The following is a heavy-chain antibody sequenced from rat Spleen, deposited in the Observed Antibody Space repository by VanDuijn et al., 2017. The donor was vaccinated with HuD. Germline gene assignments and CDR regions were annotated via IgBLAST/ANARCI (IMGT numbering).Heavy chain of an antibody. CDR2: ISPGGGST. Sequence: EVQLVESGGNLVQPRRSLKLSCAASGFTFRDYDMAWVRQAPTKGLEWVASISPGGGSTDYRDSVKGRFTVSRDNAKSTLYLQMDSLRSEDTATYYCVRQDTSGYSNWFTYWGQGTLVTVSS. V-gene: IGHV5-25*01. CDR1: GFTFRDYD. D-gene: IGHD4-3*01. CDR3: VRQDTSGYSNWFTY. J-gene: IGHJ3*01.